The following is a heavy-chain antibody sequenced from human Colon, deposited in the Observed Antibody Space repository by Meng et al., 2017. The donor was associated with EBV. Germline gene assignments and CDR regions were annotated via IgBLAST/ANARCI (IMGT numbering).Heavy chain of an antibody. CDR3: ARGKQDAWELLAY. J-gene: IGHJ4*02. CDR2: IDDSGST. D-gene: IGHD1-26*01. CDR1: GVSISSNIR. Sequence: QVQWQESGPGLVKPSGTLSLTCGVSGVSISSNIRWTWVRQPPGKGLEWIGDIDDSGSTNYNPSLNSRISISLDKSKNHFSLKVNSVTAADTAVYYCARGKQDAWELLAYWGQGALVTVSS. V-gene: IGHV4-4*02.